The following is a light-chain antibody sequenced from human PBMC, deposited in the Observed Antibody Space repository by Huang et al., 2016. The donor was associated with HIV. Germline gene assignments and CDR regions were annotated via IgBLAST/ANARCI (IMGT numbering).Light chain of an antibody. CDR2: SAS. CDR1: QSISSSF. V-gene: IGKV3-20*01. CDR3: RQYGSSPPNT. J-gene: IGKJ2*01. Sequence: IVLTQSPGTLSLSPGARATLSCRASQSISSSFLAWFQQKPGQAPRLRIYSASSRAAGIQDRFGGSGAGTDFTLTINRLEPEDSAVYYCRQYGSSPPNTFGQGTKLEIK.